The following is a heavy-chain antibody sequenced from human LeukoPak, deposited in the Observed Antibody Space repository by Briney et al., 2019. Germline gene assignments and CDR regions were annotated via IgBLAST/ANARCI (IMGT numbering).Heavy chain of an antibody. CDR2: ISGSGGST. CDR1: GFTFSSYA. V-gene: IGHV3-23*01. J-gene: IGHJ6*03. D-gene: IGHD3-22*01. Sequence: GGSLRLSCAASGFTFSSYAMSCVRQAPGKGLEWVSAISGSGGSTYYADSVKGRFTISRDNSKNTLYLQMNSLRAEDTAVYYCAKDGSSGYLGYYYYYYMDVWGKGTTVTVSS. CDR3: AKDGSSGYLGYYYYYYMDV.